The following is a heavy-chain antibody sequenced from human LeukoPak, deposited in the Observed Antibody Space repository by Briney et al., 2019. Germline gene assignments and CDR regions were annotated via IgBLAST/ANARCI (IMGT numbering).Heavy chain of an antibody. V-gene: IGHV4-39*01. Sequence: SETLSLTCTVSGGPISSSSYYWGWIRQPPGKGLEWIGSIYYSVSTYYNPSLKSRVTISVDTSKNQFSLKLSSVTAADTAVYYCARHRCSGGSCYPMNWFDPWGQGTLVTVSS. CDR2: IYYSVST. J-gene: IGHJ5*02. CDR3: ARHRCSGGSCYPMNWFDP. CDR1: GGPISSSSYY. D-gene: IGHD2-15*01.